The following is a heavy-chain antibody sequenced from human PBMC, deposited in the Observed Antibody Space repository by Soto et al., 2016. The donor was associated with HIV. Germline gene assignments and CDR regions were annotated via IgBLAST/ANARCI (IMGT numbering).Heavy chain of an antibody. V-gene: IGHV4-39*01. J-gene: IGHJ4*02. D-gene: IGHD2-15*01. Sequence: QLQLQESGPGLVKPSATLSLTCTISGGSITSSPYYGGWIRQTPGKGLEWIGNIYYSGRAYYNPSLKSRVTISVDTSKXQFSLRLSSVTAADTAVYFRARGLRGYYFDSWGQGPGH. CDR3: ARGLRGYYFDS. CDR1: GGSITSSPYY. CDR2: IYYSGRA.